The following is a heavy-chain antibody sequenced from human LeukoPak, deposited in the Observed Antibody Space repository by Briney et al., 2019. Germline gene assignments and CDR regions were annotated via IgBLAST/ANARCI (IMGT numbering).Heavy chain of an antibody. J-gene: IGHJ4*02. CDR2: IYYSRST. CDR3: AAGRRSLIGD. V-gene: IGHV4-59*01. D-gene: IGHD7-27*01. CDR1: GGSISSYY. Sequence: PSETLSLTCTVSGGSISSYYWSWIRQPPGKGLEWIGYIYYSRSTNYNPSLKSRVTISVDTSKNQFSLKLSSVTAADTAVYYCAAGRRSLIGDWGQGTLVTVSS.